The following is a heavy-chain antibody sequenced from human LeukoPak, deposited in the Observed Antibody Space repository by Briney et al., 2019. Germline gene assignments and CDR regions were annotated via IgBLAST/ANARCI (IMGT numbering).Heavy chain of an antibody. J-gene: IGHJ4*02. D-gene: IGHD4-17*01. CDR2: ITSSSSYI. Sequence: GGSLRLSCAASGFIFSNHWMNWVRQAPGKGLEWVSSITSSSSYIQYADSVKGRFTMSRDNAKNSLYLQMNSLRADDTAVYYCLGPRGDSLMRDYWGQGTLVTVSS. CDR1: GFIFSNHW. V-gene: IGHV3-21*01. CDR3: LGPRGDSLMRDY.